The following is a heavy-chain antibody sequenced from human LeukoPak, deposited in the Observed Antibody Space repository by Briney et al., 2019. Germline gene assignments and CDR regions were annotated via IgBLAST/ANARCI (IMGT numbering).Heavy chain of an antibody. J-gene: IGHJ4*02. D-gene: IGHD2-15*01. Sequence: PGGSLRLSCAASGFTFSSYSMNWVRQAPGKGLEWVSSISSSSSYIYYADSVKGRFTISRDNAKNSLYLQMNSLRAEDTAVYYCARDESMVVAATDDYWGQGTLVTVSS. CDR1: GFTFSSYS. CDR3: ARDESMVVAATDDY. V-gene: IGHV3-21*01. CDR2: ISSSSSYI.